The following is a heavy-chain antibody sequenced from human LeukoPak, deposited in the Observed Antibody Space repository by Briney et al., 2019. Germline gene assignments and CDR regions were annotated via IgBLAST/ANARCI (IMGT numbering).Heavy chain of an antibody. Sequence: ASVKVSCKASGYTFTGYYMHWVRQAPGQGLEWMGRINPNSGGTNYAQKFQGRVTMTRDTSITTAYMDLSRLRYHDTAGYYCARGYNNGFDAFDIWGQGRMVTVSS. CDR1: GYTFTGYY. J-gene: IGHJ3*02. V-gene: IGHV1-2*06. D-gene: IGHD6-19*01. CDR2: INPNSGGT. CDR3: ARGYNNGFDAFDI.